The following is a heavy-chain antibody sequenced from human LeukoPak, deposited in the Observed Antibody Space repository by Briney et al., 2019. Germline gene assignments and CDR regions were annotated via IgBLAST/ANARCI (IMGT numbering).Heavy chain of an antibody. CDR2: ISGGGVST. V-gene: IGHV3-23*01. D-gene: IGHD2-8*01. J-gene: IGHJ4*02. Sequence: GGSLRLSCAASGFTFSSYAMSWVRQAPGKGLEWVSVISGGGVSTYYADSVKGRFTISRDNSKNTLYLQMNSLRAEDTAVYYCAKWARYCTNGVCYYFDYWGQGTLVTVSS. CDR1: GFTFSSYA. CDR3: AKWARYCTNGVCYYFDY.